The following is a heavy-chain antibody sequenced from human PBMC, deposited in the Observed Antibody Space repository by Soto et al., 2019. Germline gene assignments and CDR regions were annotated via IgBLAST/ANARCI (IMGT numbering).Heavy chain of an antibody. CDR2: IYYSGST. CDR1: GGSISSGDYY. J-gene: IGHJ4*02. Sequence: TSETLSLTCPVSGGSISSGDYYWSWIRQPPGKGLEWIGYIYYSGSTYYNPSLKSRVTLSVDSSKNQISLALTSVTAADTAVYYCVRAKFESTGWHQFDIWGQGTLVTVSS. D-gene: IGHD7-27*01. V-gene: IGHV4-30-4*01. CDR3: VRAKFESTGWHQFDI.